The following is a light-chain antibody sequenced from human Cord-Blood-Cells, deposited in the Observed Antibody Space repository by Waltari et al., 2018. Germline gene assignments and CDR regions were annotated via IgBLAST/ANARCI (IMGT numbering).Light chain of an antibody. CDR3: QQYYSTPYT. J-gene: IGKJ2*01. CDR1: QSVLYSSNNKNY. V-gene: IGKV4-1*01. Sequence: DIVMTQSPDSLAVSLGERATINCKSRQSVLYSSNNKNYLAWYQQKPGQPPKLLIYWASTRESGVTDRFRGSGSGTDFTRTISSLQAEDVSVYYCQQYYSTPYTFGQGTKLEIK. CDR2: WAS.